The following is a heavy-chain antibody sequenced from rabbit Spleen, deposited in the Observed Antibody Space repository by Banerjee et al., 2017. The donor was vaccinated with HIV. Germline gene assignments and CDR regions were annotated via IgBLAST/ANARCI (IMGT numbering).Heavy chain of an antibody. V-gene: IGHV1S40*01. D-gene: IGHD1-1*01. CDR1: GFSFSSSYY. CDR2: INAVTGKA. Sequence: QSLEESGGDLVKPGASLTLTCTASGFSFSSSYYMCWVRQAPGKGLEWIACINAVTGKAVYASWAKGRFTFSKTSSTTVTLQMTSLTAADTATYFCVRDKATISGDYGPWYFDLWGPGTLVTVS. CDR3: VRDKATISGDYGPWYFDL. J-gene: IGHJ4*01.